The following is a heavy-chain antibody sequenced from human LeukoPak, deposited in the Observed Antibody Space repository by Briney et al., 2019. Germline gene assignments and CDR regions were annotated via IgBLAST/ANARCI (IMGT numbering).Heavy chain of an antibody. D-gene: IGHD6-13*01. Sequence: ASVKVSCKASGGTFSSYAISWVRQAPGQGLEWMGGIIPIFGTANYAQKFQGRVTITTDESTSTAYMELSSLRSEDTAEYYCARGRGAAATYNYYYMDVWGKGTTVTVSS. V-gene: IGHV1-69*05. CDR3: ARGRGAAATYNYYYMDV. CDR1: GGTFSSYA. J-gene: IGHJ6*03. CDR2: IIPIFGTA.